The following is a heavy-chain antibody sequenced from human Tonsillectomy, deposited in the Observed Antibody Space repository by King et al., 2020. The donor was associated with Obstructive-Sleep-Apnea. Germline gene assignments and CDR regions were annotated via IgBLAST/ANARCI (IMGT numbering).Heavy chain of an antibody. Sequence: VQLVESGGGVVQPGRSLRLSCIASGFTFSTYAMHLVRQAPGKGLEGVAIVAYDGSNKYYADSVKGRFTISRDNSKNTLYLQMNSLRAEDTAVFYCATGYGSGSYLSRTLRVDFWGQGTLVTVSS. CDR2: VAYDGSNK. V-gene: IGHV3-30-3*01. CDR3: ATGYGSGSYLSRTLRVDF. J-gene: IGHJ4*02. D-gene: IGHD3-10*01. CDR1: GFTFSTYA.